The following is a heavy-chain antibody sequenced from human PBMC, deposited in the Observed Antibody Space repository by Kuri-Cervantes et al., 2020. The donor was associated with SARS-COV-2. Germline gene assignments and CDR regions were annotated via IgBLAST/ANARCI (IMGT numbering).Heavy chain of an antibody. CDR1: GGTFSSYA. J-gene: IGHJ6*03. CDR2: IIPIFGTA. CDR3: ASGELGYCSSTNTYYYYYYMDV. Sequence: SVKVSCKASGGTFSSYAISWVRQAPGQGLEWMGRIIPIFGTANYAQKFQGRVTITADKSTSTAYMELSSLRSEDTAVYYCASGELGYCSSTNTYYYYYYMDVWGKGTTVTVSS. D-gene: IGHD2-2*01. V-gene: IGHV1-69*06.